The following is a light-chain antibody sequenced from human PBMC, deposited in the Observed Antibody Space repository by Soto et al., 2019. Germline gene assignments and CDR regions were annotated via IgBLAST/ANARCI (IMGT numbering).Light chain of an antibody. J-gene: IGKJ1*01. Sequence: DIQMTQSPSTLSASVGDRVTITCRASQSISSWLAWYQHKPGKAPKLLIYDASSLESGVPSRFSGSRSGTEFTLTISSLQPDDIATYYCQQYDTYSEAFGQGTKVDIK. CDR1: QSISSW. CDR2: DAS. V-gene: IGKV1-5*01. CDR3: QQYDTYSEA.